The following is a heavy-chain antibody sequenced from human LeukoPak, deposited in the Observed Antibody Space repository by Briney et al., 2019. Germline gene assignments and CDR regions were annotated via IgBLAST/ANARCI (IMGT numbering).Heavy chain of an antibody. V-gene: IGHV3-66*01. Sequence: GGSLRLSCAASGFTVSSNYMSWVRQAPGKGLEWVSVIYSGGSTYYADSVKGRFTISRDNSKNTLFLQMNSLRAEDTAVYCCATSGARYYFDYWGQGTLVTVSS. CDR3: ATSGARYYFDY. D-gene: IGHD1-26*01. J-gene: IGHJ4*02. CDR2: IYSGGST. CDR1: GFTVSSNY.